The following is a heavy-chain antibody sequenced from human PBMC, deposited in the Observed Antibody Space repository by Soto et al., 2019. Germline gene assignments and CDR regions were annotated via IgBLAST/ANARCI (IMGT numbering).Heavy chain of an antibody. J-gene: IGHJ6*02. CDR2: IWYDGSNK. CDR3: ARSRAMVRDMDV. V-gene: IGHV3-33*01. CDR1: GFTFSSYG. Sequence: ESGGGVVQPGRSLRLSCAASGFTFSSYGMHWVRQAPGKGLEWVAVIWYDGSNKYYADSVKGRFTISRDNSKNTLYLQMNSLRAEDTAVYYCARSRAMVRDMDVWGQGTTVTVSS. D-gene: IGHD3-10*01.